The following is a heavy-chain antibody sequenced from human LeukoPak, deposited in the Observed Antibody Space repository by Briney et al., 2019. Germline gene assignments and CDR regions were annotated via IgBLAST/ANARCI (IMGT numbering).Heavy chain of an antibody. V-gene: IGHV3-20*04. CDR3: ARSAYWFGESVGAFDI. Sequence: GGSLRLSCAASGFTFDDYGMSWVRQAPGKGLEWVSGINWNGGSTGYADSVEGRFTISRDTAKNSLYLQRNSLRAEDTALYYCARSAYWFGESVGAFDIWGQGTMVTVSS. CDR1: GFTFDDYG. CDR2: INWNGGST. D-gene: IGHD3-10*01. J-gene: IGHJ3*02.